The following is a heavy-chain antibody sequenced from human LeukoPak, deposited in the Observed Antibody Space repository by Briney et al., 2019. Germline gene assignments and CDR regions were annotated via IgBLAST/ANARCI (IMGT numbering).Heavy chain of an antibody. D-gene: IGHD3-3*01. CDR3: VRGPKHPIFGVVTAAPTDY. J-gene: IGHJ4*01. V-gene: IGHV4-34*01. CDR1: GGSFSGYY. CDR2: INHSGST. Sequence: SETLSLTCAVYGGSFSGYYWSWTRQPPGKGLEWIGEINHSGSTNYNPSLKSRVTISVDTSKNQFSLKLSSVTAADTAVYYCVRGPKHPIFGVVTAAPTDYWGQGTLVTVSS.